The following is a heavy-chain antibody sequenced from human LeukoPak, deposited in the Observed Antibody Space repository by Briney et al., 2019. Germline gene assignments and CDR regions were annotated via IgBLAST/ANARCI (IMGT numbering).Heavy chain of an antibody. J-gene: IGHJ5*02. CDR3: ARFPPLTTVVTPPTNWFDP. Sequence: SETLSLTCTVSGGSISSYYWSWIRQPAGKGLEWIGRIYTSGSTNYNPSLKSRVTISVDTSKNQFSLKLSSVTAADTAVYYCARFPPLTTVVTPPTNWFDPWGQGTLVTVSS. V-gene: IGHV4-4*07. CDR1: GGSISSYY. D-gene: IGHD4-23*01. CDR2: IYTSGST.